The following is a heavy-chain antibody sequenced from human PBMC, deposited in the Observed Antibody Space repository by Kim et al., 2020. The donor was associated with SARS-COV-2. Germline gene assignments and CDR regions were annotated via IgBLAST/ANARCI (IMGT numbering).Heavy chain of an antibody. CDR3: TRDIGGDSSSWYFADY. J-gene: IGHJ4*02. Sequence: SVKGRFTISRDDSKSIAYLQMNSLKTEDTAVYYCTRDIGGDSSSWYFADYWGQGTLVTVSS. V-gene: IGHV3-49*02. D-gene: IGHD6-13*01.